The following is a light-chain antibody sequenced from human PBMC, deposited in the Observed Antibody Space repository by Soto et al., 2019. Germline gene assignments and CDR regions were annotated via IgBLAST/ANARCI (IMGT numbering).Light chain of an antibody. V-gene: IGKV4-1*01. J-gene: IGKJ2*01. Sequence: DIVMTQSPDSLAVSLGERATINCKSSQNILDSPSNKNYLAWYQQKPGQPPKLLLYWASTRESGVPDRFSGGGSGTAFILTITGLQAEDVAVYYCHQYYSTPYTFGQGTKLEI. CDR1: QNILDSPSNKNY. CDR3: HQYYSTPYT. CDR2: WAS.